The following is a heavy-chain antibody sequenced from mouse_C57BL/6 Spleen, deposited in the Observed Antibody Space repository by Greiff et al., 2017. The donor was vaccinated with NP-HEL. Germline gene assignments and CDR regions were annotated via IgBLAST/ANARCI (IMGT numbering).Heavy chain of an antibody. CDR2: IHPNSGST. Sequence: QVQLQQPGAELVKPGASVKLSCKASGYTFTSYWMHWVKQRPGQGLEWIGMIHPNSGSTNYNEKFKSKATLTVDKSSSTAYMQLSSLTSEDSAVYYCARKETTVVADYCDYWGQGTTLTVSS. V-gene: IGHV1-64*01. CDR1: GYTFTSYW. J-gene: IGHJ2*01. CDR3: ARKETTVVADYCDY. D-gene: IGHD1-1*01.